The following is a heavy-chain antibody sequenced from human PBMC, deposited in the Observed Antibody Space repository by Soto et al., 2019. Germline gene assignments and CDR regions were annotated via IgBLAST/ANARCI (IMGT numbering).Heavy chain of an antibody. D-gene: IGHD6-13*01. V-gene: IGHV4-31*03. CDR2: IYYSGST. CDR1: GGSISSGGYY. J-gene: IGHJ5*02. Sequence: SETLSLTCTVSGGSISSGGYYWSWIRQHPGKGLEWIGYIYYSGSTYYNPSLKSRVTISVDTSKNQFSLKLSSVTAADTAVYYCARAFARAAAGTNWFDTWGQGTLVTVSS. CDR3: ARAFARAAAGTNWFDT.